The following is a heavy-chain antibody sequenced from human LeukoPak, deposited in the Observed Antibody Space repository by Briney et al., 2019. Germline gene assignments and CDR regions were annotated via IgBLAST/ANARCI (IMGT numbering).Heavy chain of an antibody. CDR3: ARLAGTPTSYYYYYYFAV. D-gene: IGHD1-1*01. CDR1: GASISSTTYY. J-gene: IGHJ6*03. V-gene: IGHV4-39*01. CDR2: IYSRGST. Sequence: SEALSLTCTVSGASISSTTYYWGWIRQPPGEGLEWIGTIYSRGSTYYNPSLKSRLTISIATSENQFSLKLNSVTAADTAVYYCARLAGTPTSYYYYYYFAVWGKGTTVTVSS.